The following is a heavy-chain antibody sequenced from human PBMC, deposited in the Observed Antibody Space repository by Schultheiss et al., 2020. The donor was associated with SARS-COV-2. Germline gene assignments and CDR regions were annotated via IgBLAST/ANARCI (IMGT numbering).Heavy chain of an antibody. CDR2: ISGSGGST. J-gene: IGHJ4*02. CDR1: GFTFSDYY. CDR3: AKRRLSDYDSSGYYYWNY. V-gene: IGHV3-23*01. Sequence: GGSLRLSCAASGFTFSDYYMSWIRQAPGKGLEWVSAISGSGGSTYYADSVKGRFTISRDNSKNTLYLQMNSLRAEDTAVYYCAKRRLSDYDSSGYYYWNYWGQGTLVTVSS. D-gene: IGHD3-22*01.